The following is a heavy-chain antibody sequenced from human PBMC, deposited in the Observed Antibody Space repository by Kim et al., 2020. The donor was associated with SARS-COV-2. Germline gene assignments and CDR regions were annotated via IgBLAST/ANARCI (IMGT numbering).Heavy chain of an antibody. J-gene: IGHJ3*02. CDR2: IDADNGDT. Sequence: ASVKVSCKTSGYTFSTYALHWVLQAPGQRLEWMGCIDADNGDTKYSQRFQGRVTITRDTSASTTYMELSSLRSEDTAVYYCAKGRSHSCYTDFQIWGPGTMVTVAS. V-gene: IGHV1-3*01. CDR3: AKGRSHSCYTDFQI. CDR1: GYTFSTYA. D-gene: IGHD2-2*02.